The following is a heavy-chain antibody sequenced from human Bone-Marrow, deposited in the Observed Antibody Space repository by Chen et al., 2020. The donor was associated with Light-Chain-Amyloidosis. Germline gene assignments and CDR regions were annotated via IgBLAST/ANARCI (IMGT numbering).Heavy chain of an antibody. V-gene: IGHV4-39*01. D-gene: IGHD2-2*01. J-gene: IGHJ6*02. CDR3: ARLPVPAGYYYYGMDV. CDR1: GGSISSSSYY. Sequence: QLQLQESGPGLVKPSETLSLTCTVSGGSISSSSYYWGWIRQPPGKGLEWIGSIYYSGSTYYNPSLKSRVTISVDTSKNQFSLKLSSVTAADTAVYYCARLPVPAGYYYYGMDVWGQGTTVTVSS. CDR2: IYYSGST.